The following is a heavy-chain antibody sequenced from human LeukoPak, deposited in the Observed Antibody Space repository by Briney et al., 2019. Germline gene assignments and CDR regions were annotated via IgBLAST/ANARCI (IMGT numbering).Heavy chain of an antibody. D-gene: IGHD3-22*01. J-gene: IGHJ3*02. CDR3: AKATYDSSGYYWGAFDI. CDR1: GFTFSSYA. CDR2: ISGSGGST. Sequence: GGSLRLSCAASGFTFSSYAMSWVRQAPGKGLEWVSAISGSGGSTYYADSVKGRFTISRDSSKNTLYLQMNSLRAEDTAVYYCAKATYDSSGYYWGAFDIWGQGTMVTVSS. V-gene: IGHV3-23*01.